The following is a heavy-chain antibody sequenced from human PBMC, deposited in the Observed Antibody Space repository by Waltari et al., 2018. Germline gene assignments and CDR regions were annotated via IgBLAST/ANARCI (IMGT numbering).Heavy chain of an antibody. Sequence: EVQLVQSGAEVKKPGESLKISCKGSGYSFTSYWIGWVRQMPGKGLEWMGIIYPGDSDTRYSPSFQGQVTISADKSISTAYLQWSSLKASDTAMYYCARLYMGFRYNWNYCPGYYYYMDVWGKGTTVTISS. D-gene: IGHD1-7*01. V-gene: IGHV5-51*01. J-gene: IGHJ6*03. CDR2: IYPGDSDT. CDR1: GYSFTSYW. CDR3: ARLYMGFRYNWNYCPGYYYYMDV.